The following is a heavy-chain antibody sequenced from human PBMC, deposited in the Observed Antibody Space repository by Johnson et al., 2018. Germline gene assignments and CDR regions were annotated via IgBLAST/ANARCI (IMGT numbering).Heavy chain of an antibody. D-gene: IGHD2-8*01. CDR3: AKGQYCTNGVCYPYYYYGMDV. CDR1: GFPFSSYG. J-gene: IGHJ6*02. CDR2: IAYDGSNK. Sequence: QVQLVESGGGVVQPGRSXRLSCAASGFPFSSYGMHWVRTAPGTGLEGVAVIAYDGSNKYYADSVKGRLTISRDNSKNTLYLQMTSLRAEATAVYYCAKGQYCTNGVCYPYYYYGMDVWGQGTTVTVSS. V-gene: IGHV3-30*18.